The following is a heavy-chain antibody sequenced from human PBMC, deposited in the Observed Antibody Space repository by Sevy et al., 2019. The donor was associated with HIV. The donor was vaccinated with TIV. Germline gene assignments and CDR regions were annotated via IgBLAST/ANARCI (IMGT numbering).Heavy chain of an antibody. V-gene: IGHV3-23*01. D-gene: IGHD4-17*01. CDR3: AKDRRYGDIGLFDY. Sequence: GGSLRLSCAASGFTFSSYAMTWVRQAPGKGLEWVSGISGSGGNTYYADSVKGRFTISRDNSKNRLYLQMNSLRAEDTAVYYCAKDRRYGDIGLFDYWGQGTLVTVSS. CDR1: GFTFSSYA. J-gene: IGHJ4*02. CDR2: ISGSGGNT.